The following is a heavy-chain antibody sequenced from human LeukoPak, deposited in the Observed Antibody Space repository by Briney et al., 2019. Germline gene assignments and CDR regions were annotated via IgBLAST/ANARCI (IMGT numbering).Heavy chain of an antibody. CDR3: ARAVSGRFDY. J-gene: IGHJ4*02. D-gene: IGHD6-19*01. V-gene: IGHV4-59*08. Sequence: PSETLSLTCTVSGGSMSPYHWGWIRQPPGKGLEWTGYIYYSGSTNYNPSLNSRVTISVDTSKNQFSLRLSSVTAADAAIYYCARAVSGRFDYWGQGTLVTVSS. CDR2: IYYSGST. CDR1: GGSMSPYH.